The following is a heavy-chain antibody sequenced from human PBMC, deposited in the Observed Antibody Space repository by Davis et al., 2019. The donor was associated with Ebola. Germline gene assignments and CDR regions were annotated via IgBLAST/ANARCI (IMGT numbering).Heavy chain of an antibody. V-gene: IGHV3-48*02. CDR2: ISSSSSTL. Sequence: PGGSLRPSCASSGFTFRSYSMNWVRKAPGKGLEWVSSISSSSSTLYYADPVKGRFTISRDNAKNSLYLQMNSLRDEDTAVYYCAREGPIPGRVFGVVITAYFDYWGQGTLVTVSS. CDR1: GFTFRSYS. J-gene: IGHJ4*02. D-gene: IGHD3-3*01. CDR3: AREGPIPGRVFGVVITAYFDY.